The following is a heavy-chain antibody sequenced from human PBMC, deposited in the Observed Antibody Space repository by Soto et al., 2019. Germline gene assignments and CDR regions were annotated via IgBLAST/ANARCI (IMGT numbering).Heavy chain of an antibody. CDR1: GSISSGGYS. D-gene: IGHD3-22*01. Sequence: GSISSGGYSWSWIRQPPGKGLEWIGYIYHSGSTYYSPSLKSRVTISVDRSKNQFSLKLSSVTAADTAVYYCASHLNYYDSSGYYCGWFDPWGQGTLVTVSS. J-gene: IGHJ5*02. CDR2: IYHSGST. CDR3: ASHLNYYDSSGYYCGWFDP. V-gene: IGHV4-30-2*01.